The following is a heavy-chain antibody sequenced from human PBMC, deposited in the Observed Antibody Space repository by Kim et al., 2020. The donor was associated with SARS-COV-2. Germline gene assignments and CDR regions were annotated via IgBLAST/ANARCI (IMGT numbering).Heavy chain of an antibody. Sequence: ASVKVSCKASGYTFTSYYMHWVRQAPGQGLEWMGIINPSGGSTSYAQKFQGRVTMTRDTSTSTVYMELSSLRSEDTAVYYCARGNKELEWLFMFRGMDVWGQGTTVTVSS. J-gene: IGHJ6*02. CDR2: INPSGGST. CDR1: GYTFTSYY. CDR3: ARGNKELEWLFMFRGMDV. V-gene: IGHV1-46*01. D-gene: IGHD3-3*01.